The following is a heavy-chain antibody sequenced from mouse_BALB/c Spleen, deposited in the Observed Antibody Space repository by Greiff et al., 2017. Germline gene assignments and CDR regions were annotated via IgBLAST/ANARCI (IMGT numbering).Heavy chain of an antibody. D-gene: IGHD1-1*01. CDR2: ISSGGSYT. J-gene: IGHJ4*01. CDR3: ARQDYCSSTHYAMDY. CDR1: GFTFSSYA. Sequence: EVKLMESGGGLVKPGGSLKLSCAASGFTFSSYAMSWVRQTPEKRLEWVATISSGGSYTYYPDSVKGRFTISRDNAKNTLYLQMISLRSEDTAMYYCARQDYCSSTHYAMDYWGQGTSVTVSA. V-gene: IGHV5-9-3*01.